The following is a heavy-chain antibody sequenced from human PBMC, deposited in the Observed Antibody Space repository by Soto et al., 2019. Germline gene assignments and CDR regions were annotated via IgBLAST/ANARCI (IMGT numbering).Heavy chain of an antibody. CDR3: ARDSPGRYCSSTSCPRMDV. CDR2: ISNSSSTI. D-gene: IGHD2-2*01. CDR1: GFTFSSYS. J-gene: IGHJ6*02. Sequence: EVQLVESGGGLVQPGGSLRLSCAAPGFTFSSYSMNWVRQAPGKGLEWVSYISNSSSTIYYADSVKGRFTISRDNAKNSLYRQMNSLRDEDTAVYYCARDSPGRYCSSTSCPRMDVWGQGTTVTVSS. V-gene: IGHV3-48*02.